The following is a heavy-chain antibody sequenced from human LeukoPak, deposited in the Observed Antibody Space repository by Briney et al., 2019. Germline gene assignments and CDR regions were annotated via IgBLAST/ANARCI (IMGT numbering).Heavy chain of an antibody. D-gene: IGHD2-8*01. J-gene: IGHJ5*02. CDR2: ISAYNGNT. CDR3: ARQVSGPSWFDP. Sequence: ASVKVSCKASGYTFTSYAISWVRQAPGQGLEWMGWISAYNGNTNYAQKLQGRVTMTTDTSTSTAYMELRSLRSDDTAVYYCARQVSGPSWFDPWGQGTLVTVSS. V-gene: IGHV1-18*01. CDR1: GYTFTSYA.